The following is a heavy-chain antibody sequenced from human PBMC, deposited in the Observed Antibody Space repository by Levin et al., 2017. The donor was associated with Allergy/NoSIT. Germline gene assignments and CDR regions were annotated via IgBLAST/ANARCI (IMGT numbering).Heavy chain of an antibody. V-gene: IGHV5-51*01. CDR2: IYPGDSDT. CDR1: GYSFTSYW. Sequence: VASVKVSCKGSGYSFTSYWIGWVRQMPGKGLEWMGIIYPGDSDTRYSPSFQGQVTISADKSISTAYLQWSSLKASDTAMYYCARVPPGIVGATNLDYWGQGTLVTVSS. CDR3: ARVPPGIVGATNLDY. J-gene: IGHJ4*02. D-gene: IGHD1-26*01.